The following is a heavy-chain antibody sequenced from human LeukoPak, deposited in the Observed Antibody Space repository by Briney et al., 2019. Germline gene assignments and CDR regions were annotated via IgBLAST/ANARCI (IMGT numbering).Heavy chain of an antibody. J-gene: IGHJ4*02. CDR1: EYTFTDYF. CDR2: INPSSGAT. V-gene: IGHV1-2*06. Sequence: ASVKVSCKASEYTFTDYFIHWVRQAPGQGLEWMGRINPSSGATNYAQKFQGRVTVTRDTSINTAFMELSSLRSEDKAVYYCARGVVVVPAYYLDYWGQGTLVTVSS. CDR3: ARGVVVVPAYYLDY. D-gene: IGHD2-2*01.